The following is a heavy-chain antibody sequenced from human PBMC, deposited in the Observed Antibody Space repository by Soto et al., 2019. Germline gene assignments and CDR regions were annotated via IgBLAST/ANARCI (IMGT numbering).Heavy chain of an antibody. J-gene: IGHJ6*02. CDR1: GVTCSSYA. D-gene: IGHD5-12*01. CDR2: IIPIFGTA. CDR3: ARVLSGYDYYYYGMDV. Sequence: SVKVSGKDSGVTCSSYAITWVRPAPVQGREWMVWIIPIFGTANYAQKFQGRVTITEDESTSPAYMELSSLRSEDTAVYYCARVLSGYDYYYYGMDVWAQGTTVNVSS. V-gene: IGHV1-69*13.